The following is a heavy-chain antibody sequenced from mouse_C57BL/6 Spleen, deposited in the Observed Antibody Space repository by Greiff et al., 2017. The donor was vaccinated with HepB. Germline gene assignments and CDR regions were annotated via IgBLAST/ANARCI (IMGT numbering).Heavy chain of an antibody. CDR1: GYTFTGYW. CDR2: ILPGSGST. V-gene: IGHV1-9*01. Sequence: VKLMESGAELMKPGASVKLSCKATGYTFTGYWIEWVKQRPGHGLEWIGEILPGSGSTNYNEKFKGKATFTADTSSNTAYMQLSSLTTEDSAIYYCARGGSYYYGSSYGGFAYWGQGTLVTVSA. J-gene: IGHJ3*01. CDR3: ARGGSYYYGSSYGGFAY. D-gene: IGHD1-1*01.